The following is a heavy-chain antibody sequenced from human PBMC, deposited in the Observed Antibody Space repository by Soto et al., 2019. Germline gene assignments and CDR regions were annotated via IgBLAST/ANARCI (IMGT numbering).Heavy chain of an antibody. CDR2: IYWDDDK. Sequence: SGPTLVNPTQTLTLTCTFSGFSLSTSGVCVGWIRQPPGKCLECLGDIYWDDDKRYSPSLKSRLTITKDISKNQVVLTMTNMDPVDTATYYCAHRRSGFCSGGSCSPFDFWGQGILVTVPQ. D-gene: IGHD2-15*01. V-gene: IGHV2-5*02. CDR1: GFSLSTSGVC. J-gene: IGHJ4*02. CDR3: AHRRSGFCSGGSCSPFDF.